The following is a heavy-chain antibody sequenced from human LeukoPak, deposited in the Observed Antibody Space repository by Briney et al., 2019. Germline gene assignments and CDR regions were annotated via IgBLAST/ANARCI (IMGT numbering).Heavy chain of an antibody. CDR3: AKSGYSYGYTIYRNNWFDH. Sequence: SETLSLTCAVYGGSFSGYYWSWIRQPPGKGLEWIGEINHSGSTNYNPSLKSRVTISVDTSKNQFSLKLSSVTAADTAVYYCAKSGYSYGYTIYRNNWFDHWGQGTLVTVSS. D-gene: IGHD5-18*01. J-gene: IGHJ5*02. CDR1: GGSFSGYY. CDR2: INHSGST. V-gene: IGHV4-34*01.